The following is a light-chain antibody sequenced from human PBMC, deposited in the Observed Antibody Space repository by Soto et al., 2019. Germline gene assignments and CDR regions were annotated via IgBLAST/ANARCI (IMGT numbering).Light chain of an antibody. V-gene: IGLV2-14*01. CDR3: SSYTRSSALVV. J-gene: IGLJ2*01. CDR2: DVS. Sequence: QSALTQPASVSGSPGQSITISCTGTSSDVGGYNYVSWYQQHPGKAPKLMIYDVSNRPSGVSNRFSGSKSGNTASLTISGLKAEDRADYYCSSYTRSSALVVFGGG. CDR1: SSDVGGYNY.